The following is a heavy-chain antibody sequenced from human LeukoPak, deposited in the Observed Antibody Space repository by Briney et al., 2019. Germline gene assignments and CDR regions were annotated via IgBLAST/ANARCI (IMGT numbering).Heavy chain of an antibody. Sequence: GGSLRLSCAASGFTFSSYAMSWVRQAPGKGLEWVSAISGSGDSTYYADSVKGRFTISTDISKNTLYLQMNSLRAEDTAVYYCAKGTRDLVEDYWGQGTLVTVSS. J-gene: IGHJ4*02. CDR3: AKGTRDLVEDY. V-gene: IGHV3-23*01. D-gene: IGHD2-15*01. CDR1: GFTFSSYA. CDR2: ISGSGDST.